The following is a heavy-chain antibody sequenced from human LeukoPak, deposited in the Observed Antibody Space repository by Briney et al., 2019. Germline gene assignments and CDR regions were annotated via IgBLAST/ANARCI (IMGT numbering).Heavy chain of an antibody. J-gene: IGHJ4*02. V-gene: IGHV3-7*04. Sequence: GGSLRLSCAASGFTFSTYWMSWIRQAPGKGLEWVANIKQDGSDKYYVGSVKGRFTISRDNAKNSLYLQMNSLRAEDTAVYYCGREGAGTFDYWGQGTLVTVSS. CDR2: IKQDGSDK. CDR1: GFTFSTYW. CDR3: GREGAGTFDY. D-gene: IGHD1-1*01.